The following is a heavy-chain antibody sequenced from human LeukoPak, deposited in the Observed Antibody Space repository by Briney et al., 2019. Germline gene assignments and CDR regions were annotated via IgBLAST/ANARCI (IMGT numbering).Heavy chain of an antibody. Sequence: GGSLRLSCAASGFSFSSYGMSWVRQAPGKGLQWVSGISASGINTYYADSVKGRFAISRDNSKNTLYLQMNSLRAEDTAVYYCARDLGHCSSTSCYPIHYFDYWGQGTLVTVSS. CDR2: ISASGINT. V-gene: IGHV3-23*01. CDR1: GFSFSSYG. CDR3: ARDLGHCSSTSCYPIHYFDY. D-gene: IGHD2-2*01. J-gene: IGHJ4*02.